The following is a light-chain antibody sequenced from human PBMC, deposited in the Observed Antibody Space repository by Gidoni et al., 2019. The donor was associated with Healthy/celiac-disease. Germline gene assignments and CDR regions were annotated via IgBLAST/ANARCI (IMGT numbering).Light chain of an antibody. Sequence: EIVLTQSPATLSVSPGERATLSCRASQSVSSNLAWYQQKPGQVPRLLIYGASTRATGIPARFSGSGSGREFTLTISSLQSEDCAVYYCQQYNNWPPWTFGQGTKVEIK. CDR2: GAS. V-gene: IGKV3D-15*01. J-gene: IGKJ1*01. CDR1: QSVSSN. CDR3: QQYNNWPPWT.